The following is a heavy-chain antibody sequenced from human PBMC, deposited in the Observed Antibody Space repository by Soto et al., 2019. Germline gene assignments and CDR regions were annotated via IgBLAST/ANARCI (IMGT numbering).Heavy chain of an antibody. CDR2: MNPNTGNS. CDR1: GYTFTSYD. CDR3: ARRKERSGPHYFDY. Sequence: ASVKVSCKASGYTFTSYDIYWVRQATGQGLEWMGWMNPNTGNSGYAQKFQGRVTMTRDTSISTAYMELTSLRSEDTAVYDCARRKERSGPHYFDYWGQGSLVTVSS. V-gene: IGHV1-8*01. J-gene: IGHJ4*02. D-gene: IGHD6-25*01.